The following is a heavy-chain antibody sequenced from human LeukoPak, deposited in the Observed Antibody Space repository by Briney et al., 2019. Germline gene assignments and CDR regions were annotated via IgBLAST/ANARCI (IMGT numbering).Heavy chain of an antibody. V-gene: IGHV4-39*01. J-gene: IGHJ4*02. CDR1: GVSVSSSGYY. Sequence: SETLSLTCTVSGVSVSSSGYYWGWIRQPPGKGLEWIVTIYYSGSTYYNPSLKSRVTISVDTSKNQFSLKLSSVTAADTAVYYCARARLGKDDFAYWGQGTLVTASS. CDR3: ARARLGKDDFAY. CDR2: IYYSGST. D-gene: IGHD7-27*01.